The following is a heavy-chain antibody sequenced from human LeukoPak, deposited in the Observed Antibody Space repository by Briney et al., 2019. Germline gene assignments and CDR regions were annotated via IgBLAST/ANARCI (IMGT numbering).Heavy chain of an antibody. J-gene: IGHJ4*02. CDR3: AKRDTIGRFYFDY. V-gene: IGHV3-23*01. D-gene: IGHD5-18*01. CDR2: ISSGVDAT. CDR1: GFTYRRYA. Sequence: GGTLRLSCAASGFTYRRYAMSWVPQAPWKGLDCVSAISSGVDATYYDDTVRGGFTISRDNSKTTLYPQMKSLRAEDTALYYCAKRDTIGRFYFDYWGQGALVTVSS.